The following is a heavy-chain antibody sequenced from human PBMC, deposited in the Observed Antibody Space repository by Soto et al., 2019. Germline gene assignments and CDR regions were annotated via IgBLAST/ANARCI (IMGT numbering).Heavy chain of an antibody. Sequence: QVQLVESGGGVVQPGRSLRLSCAACGFTFSSYAMHWVRQAPGKGLEWVAVISYDGSNKYYADSVKGRFTSSRDNSKNTRYLQMNTLRAEDTAVYYCARDLSGSDNWFDPWGQGTLVTVSS. CDR1: GFTFSSYA. CDR3: ARDLSGSDNWFDP. D-gene: IGHD3-10*01. J-gene: IGHJ5*02. CDR2: ISYDGSNK. V-gene: IGHV3-30-3*01.